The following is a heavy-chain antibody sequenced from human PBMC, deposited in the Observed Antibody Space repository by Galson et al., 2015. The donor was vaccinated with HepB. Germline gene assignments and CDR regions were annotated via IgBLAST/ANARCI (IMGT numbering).Heavy chain of an antibody. D-gene: IGHD6-19*01. V-gene: IGHV4-59*08. CDR2: VFYSGST. CDR1: GASTTDYY. CDR3: ARLHPVSSGPDY. J-gene: IGHJ4*02. Sequence: ETLSLTCTVSGASTTDYYWSWVRQPPGKGLEWIGYVFYSGSTNYNPSLKSRVTISVDTPKNQFSLKLTSVTAADTAVYYYARLHPVSSGPDYWGQRTLVTVSS.